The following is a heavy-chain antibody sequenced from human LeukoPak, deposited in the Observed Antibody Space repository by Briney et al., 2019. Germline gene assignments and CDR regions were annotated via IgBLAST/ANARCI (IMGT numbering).Heavy chain of an antibody. V-gene: IGHV3-48*03. D-gene: IGHD6-6*01. Sequence: GGSLRLSCAASGFTFSTYEMNWVRQAPGKGLEWVSYISSSGSTIYYADSVKGRLTISRDNARKSLYLQMNSLRAEDTAVYYCARDLRASIAARPAYWGQGTLVTVSS. J-gene: IGHJ4*02. CDR2: ISSSGSTI. CDR1: GFTFSTYE. CDR3: ARDLRASIAARPAY.